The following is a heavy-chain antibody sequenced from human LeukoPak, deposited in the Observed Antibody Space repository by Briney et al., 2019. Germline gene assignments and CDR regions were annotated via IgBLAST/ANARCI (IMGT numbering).Heavy chain of an antibody. CDR3: ARGLGPQIAVANPLPWY. J-gene: IGHJ4*02. D-gene: IGHD6-19*01. Sequence: PSETLSLTCAVYGGSFSGYYWSWIRQPPGKGLEWIGEINHSGSTNYNPSLKSRVTISVDTSKNQFALKLSSVTAADTAVYYCARGLGPQIAVANPLPWYWGQGTLVTVSS. CDR1: GGSFSGYY. V-gene: IGHV4-34*01. CDR2: INHSGST.